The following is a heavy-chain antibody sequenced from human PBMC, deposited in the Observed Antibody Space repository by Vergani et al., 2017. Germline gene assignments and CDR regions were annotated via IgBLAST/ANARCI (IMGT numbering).Heavy chain of an antibody. J-gene: IGHJ6*02. D-gene: IGHD3-10*01. CDR3: ARGPRMVWGVIGV. CDR1: GGSFSGYY. Sequence: QVQLQQWGAGLLKPSETLSLTCAVYGGSFSGYYWSWIRQPPGKGLEWIGEINHSGSTNYNPSLKSRVTISVDTSKNQFSLKLSSVTAADTAVYYCARGPRMVWGVIGVWGQGTTVTVSS. CDR2: INHSGST. V-gene: IGHV4-34*01.